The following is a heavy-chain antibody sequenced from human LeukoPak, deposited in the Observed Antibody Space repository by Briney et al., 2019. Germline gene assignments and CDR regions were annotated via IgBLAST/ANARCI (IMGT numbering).Heavy chain of an antibody. V-gene: IGHV6-1*01. CDR3: ARRLTQYDCFDP. D-gene: IGHD2-2*01. CDR2: TYYRSTWYN. CDR1: GDSLSSNSVT. J-gene: IGHJ5*02. Sequence: SQTLSLTCAISGDSLSSNSVTWNCIRQSPSRSLEWLGRTYYRSTWYNDYAVSVRGRITVNPDTSKNQFSLHLNSVTPEDTAVYYCARRLTQYDCFDPWGQGILVTVSS.